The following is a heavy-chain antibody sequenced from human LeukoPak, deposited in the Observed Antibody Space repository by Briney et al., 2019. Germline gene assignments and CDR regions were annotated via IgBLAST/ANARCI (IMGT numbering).Heavy chain of an antibody. J-gene: IGHJ3*02. CDR3: AKDRPRYYYDSSGYWETDAFDI. Sequence: GGSLRLSCAASGFTFSSYAMSWVRQAPGKGLEWVSAISGSGGSTYYADSVKGRFTISRDNSKNTLYLQMNSLRAEDAAVYYCAKDRPRYYYDSSGYWETDAFDIWGQGTMVTVSS. CDR2: ISGSGGST. V-gene: IGHV3-23*01. CDR1: GFTFSSYA. D-gene: IGHD3-22*01.